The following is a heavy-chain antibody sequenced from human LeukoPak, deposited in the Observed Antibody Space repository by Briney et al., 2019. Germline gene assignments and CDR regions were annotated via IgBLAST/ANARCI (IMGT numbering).Heavy chain of an antibody. J-gene: IGHJ4*02. CDR2: ISGSGGST. CDR3: ASYYDSSGYFDPFDY. D-gene: IGHD3-22*01. Sequence: AGGSLRLSCAASGFTFSSYAMSWVRQAPGKGLEWVSAISGSGGSTYYADSVKGRFTISRDNSKNTLYLQMNSLRAEDTAVYYCASYYDSSGYFDPFDYWGQGTLVTVSS. V-gene: IGHV3-23*01. CDR1: GFTFSSYA.